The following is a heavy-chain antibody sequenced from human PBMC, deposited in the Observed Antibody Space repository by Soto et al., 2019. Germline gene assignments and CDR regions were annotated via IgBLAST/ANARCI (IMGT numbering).Heavy chain of an antibody. Sequence: TSETLSLTCTVSGGSISSYYWSWIRQPPGKGLEWIGYIYYSGSTNYNPSLKSRVTISVDTSKNQFSLKLSSVTAADTAVYYCARGHRYGDYAFDYWGQGTLVTVSS. CDR2: IYYSGST. CDR3: ARGHRYGDYAFDY. D-gene: IGHD4-17*01. V-gene: IGHV4-59*01. CDR1: GGSISSYY. J-gene: IGHJ4*02.